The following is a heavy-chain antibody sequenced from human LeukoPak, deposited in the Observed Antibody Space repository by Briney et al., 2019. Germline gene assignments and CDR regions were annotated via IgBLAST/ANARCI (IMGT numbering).Heavy chain of an antibody. CDR3: ASPYYGSGSYYPNPMLV. CDR1: GGSFSGYY. V-gene: IGHV4-34*01. CDR2: INHSGST. D-gene: IGHD3-10*01. J-gene: IGHJ6*04. Sequence: PSETLAPPCAVYGGSFSGYYWSWLRQPPGKGLEWIGEINHSGSTNYNPSLKSRVTRSVDTSKNQFSLKLSSVTAADTAVYYCASPYYGSGSYYPNPMLVGGEGTTVTVSS.